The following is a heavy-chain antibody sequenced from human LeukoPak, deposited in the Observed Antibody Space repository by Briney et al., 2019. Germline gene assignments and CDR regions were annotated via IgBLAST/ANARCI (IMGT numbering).Heavy chain of an antibody. V-gene: IGHV4-34*01. D-gene: IGHD2-15*01. Sequence: SETLSLTCAVYCGSFSGYYWSWIRQPPGKGLEWIGEINHSGSTNYNPSLKSRVTISVDTSKNQFSLKLSSVTAADTAVYYCARRRDIVVVVAATHFDYWGQGTLVTVSS. CDR3: ARRRDIVVVVAATHFDY. CDR1: CGSFSGYY. J-gene: IGHJ4*02. CDR2: INHSGST.